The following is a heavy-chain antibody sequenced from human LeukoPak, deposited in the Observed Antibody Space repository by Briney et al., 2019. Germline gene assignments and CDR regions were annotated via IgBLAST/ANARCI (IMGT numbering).Heavy chain of an antibody. CDR1: GFTFDDYA. Sequence: HPGGSLRLSCAASGFTFDDYAIHWVRQAPGKGLEWVSGISWNSGSIGYADSVKGRSTISRDNAKNSLYLQMNSLRAEDTALYYCVKAHSYVSYDAFDIWGQGTMVTVSS. J-gene: IGHJ3*02. V-gene: IGHV3-9*01. CDR3: VKAHSYVSYDAFDI. CDR2: ISWNSGSI. D-gene: IGHD5-18*01.